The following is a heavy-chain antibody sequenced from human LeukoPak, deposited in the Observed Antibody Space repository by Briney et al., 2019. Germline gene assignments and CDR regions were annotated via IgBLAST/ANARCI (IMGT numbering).Heavy chain of an antibody. CDR2: IYYSGST. V-gene: IGHV4-39*01. J-gene: IGHJ3*02. D-gene: IGHD5-18*01. CDR3: ARHRGKYSPHDAFDI. Sequence: PSETLSLTCTVSGGSISSSGYYWGCIRQPPGKGLEWIGSIYYSGSTYYNPSLKSRVTISVDTSKNQFSLKLSSVTAADTAVYYCARHRGKYSPHDAFDIWGQGTMVTVSS. CDR1: GGSISSSGYY.